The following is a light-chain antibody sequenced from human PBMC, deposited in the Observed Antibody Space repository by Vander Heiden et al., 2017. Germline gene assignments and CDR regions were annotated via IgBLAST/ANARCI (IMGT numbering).Light chain of an antibody. CDR1: QSLLHSDGETY. J-gene: IGKJ2*01. CDR2: GVS. Sequence: DIVMTQPPLSLSVTPGQPASISCKSSQSLLHSDGETYLYWYMQRPGQPPQRLIQGVSDQFSGVPDRCGGGGSGTDVTLKISQVEADDVGIYYCRQCMQLPHTFGQGTKMEIK. V-gene: IGKV2D-29*01. CDR3: RQCMQLPHT.